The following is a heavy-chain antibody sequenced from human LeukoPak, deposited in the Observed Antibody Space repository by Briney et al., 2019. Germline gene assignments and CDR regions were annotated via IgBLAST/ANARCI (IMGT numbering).Heavy chain of an antibody. CDR1: GFTFSSYS. J-gene: IGHJ4*02. V-gene: IGHV3-21*01. CDR3: ARSPPLPH. Sequence: PGGSLRLSCAASGFTFSSYSMNWVRQAPGKGLEWVSSISSSSRYIYYADSVKGRFTISRDNAKNSLYLQMNSLRVDDTAVYYRARSPPLPHWGQGTLVTVSS. CDR2: ISSSSRYI.